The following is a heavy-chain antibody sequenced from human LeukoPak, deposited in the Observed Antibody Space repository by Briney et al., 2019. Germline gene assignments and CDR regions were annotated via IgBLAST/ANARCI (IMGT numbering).Heavy chain of an antibody. CDR3: ARAIRHGGGEWLLYGTRYWLDP. D-gene: IGHD3-3*01. CDR2: MNPNSGNT. J-gene: IGHJ5*02. Sequence: ASVKVSCKASGYTFTSYDINWVRQATGQGLEWMGWMNPNSGNTGYAQKFQGRVTMTRNTSISTAYMELSSLRSEDTAVYYCARAIRHGGGEWLLYGTRYWLDPWGQGTLVTVSS. CDR1: GYTFTSYD. V-gene: IGHV1-8*01.